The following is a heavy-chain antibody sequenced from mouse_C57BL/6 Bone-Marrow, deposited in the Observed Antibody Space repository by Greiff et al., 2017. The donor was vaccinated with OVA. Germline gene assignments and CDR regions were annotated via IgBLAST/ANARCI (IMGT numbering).Heavy chain of an antibody. V-gene: IGHV1-81*01. CDR3: ARSVYYFDY. CDR1: GYTFTSYG. J-gene: IGHJ2*01. Sequence: VKLVESGAELARPGASVKLSCKASGYTFTSYGISWVKQRTGQGLEWIGEIYPRSGNTYYNEKFKGKATLTADKSSSTAYMELRSLTSEDSAVYFCARSVYYFDYWGQGTTLTVSS. CDR2: IYPRSGNT.